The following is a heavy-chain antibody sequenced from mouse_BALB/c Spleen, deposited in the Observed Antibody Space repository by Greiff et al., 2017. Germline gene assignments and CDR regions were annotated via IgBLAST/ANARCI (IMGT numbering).Heavy chain of an antibody. V-gene: IGHV7-3*02. CDR3: ARSTMITTGFDY. D-gene: IGHD2-4*01. CDR2: IRNKANGYTT. CDR1: GFTFTDYY. J-gene: IGHJ2*01. Sequence: EVKLMESGGGLVQPGGSLRLSCATSGFTFTDYYMSWVRQPPGKALEWLGFIRNKANGYTTEYSASVKGRFTISRDNSQSILYLQMNTLRAEDSATYYCARSTMITTGFDYWGQGTTLTVSS.